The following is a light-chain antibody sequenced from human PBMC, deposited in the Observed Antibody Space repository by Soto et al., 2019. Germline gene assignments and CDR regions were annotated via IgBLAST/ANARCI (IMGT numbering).Light chain of an antibody. CDR3: QQYNNWPPNT. J-gene: IGKJ1*01. V-gene: IGKV3-15*01. CDR2: GAS. CDR1: QSVHNF. Sequence: EIVLTQSPATLSLSPGDRAALSCKASQSVHNFLAWYQQKPGQAPRLLIYGASTRATGIPARFSGSGSGTEFTLTISSLQSEDFAVYYCQQYNNWPPNTFGQGTKVDIK.